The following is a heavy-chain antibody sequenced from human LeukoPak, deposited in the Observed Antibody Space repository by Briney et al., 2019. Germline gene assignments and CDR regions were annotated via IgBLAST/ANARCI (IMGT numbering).Heavy chain of an antibody. CDR3: ARGPYYGMDV. CDR1: GFTFSSYS. CDR2: ISSSSSTI. V-gene: IGHV3-48*01. Sequence: GGSLRLSCAASGFTFSSYSMNWVRQAPGKGLEWVSYISSSSSTIYYADSVKGRFTISRDNAKNSLYLQMNSLRAEDTAVYYRARGPYYGMDVWGQGTTVTVSS. J-gene: IGHJ6*02.